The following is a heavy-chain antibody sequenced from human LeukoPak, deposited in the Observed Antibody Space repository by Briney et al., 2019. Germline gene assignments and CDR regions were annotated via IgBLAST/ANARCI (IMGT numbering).Heavy chain of an antibody. CDR3: ARVAPGRYFDVDAFDI. Sequence: PSETLSLTCTVSGGSISSYYWSWIRQPPGKGLEWIGYIYYSGSTNYNPSLKSRVTISVDTSKNQFSLKLSSVTAADTAVYYCARVAPGRYFDVDAFDIWDQGTMVTVSS. CDR2: IYYSGST. J-gene: IGHJ3*02. V-gene: IGHV4-59*01. D-gene: IGHD3-9*01. CDR1: GGSISSYY.